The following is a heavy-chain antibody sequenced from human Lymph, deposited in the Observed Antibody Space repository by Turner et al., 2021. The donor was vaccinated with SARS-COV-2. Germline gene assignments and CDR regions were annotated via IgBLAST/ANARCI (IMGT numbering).Heavy chain of an antibody. CDR2: SSVYNGHT. CDR1: GYTFSSYG. D-gene: IGHD2-2*02. CDR3: AREGYCSSTSCYRGQYYYYGMDV. Sequence: QVQLVQSGAEVKKSGASVKVTCRASGYTFSSYGISWVRQAPGQGLEWMGWSSVYNGHTNYAQKLKGRVTITTDTSTSTAYMELRILRSDDTAVYYCAREGYCSSTSCYRGQYYYYGMDVWGQGTTVTVSS. J-gene: IGHJ6*02. V-gene: IGHV1-18*04.